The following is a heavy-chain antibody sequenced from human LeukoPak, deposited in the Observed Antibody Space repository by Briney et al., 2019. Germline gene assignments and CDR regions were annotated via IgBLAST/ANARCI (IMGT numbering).Heavy chain of an antibody. D-gene: IGHD5-12*01. CDR1: GYTFTSYG. J-gene: IGHJ4*02. CDR3: ASRDAGYSGYDPHFYFDY. CDR2: IIPIFGTA. V-gene: IGHV1-69*06. Sequence: SVKVSCKASGYTFTSYGISWVRQAPGQGLEWMGGIIPIFGTANYAQKFQGRVTITADKSTSTAYMELSSLRSEDTAVYYCASRDAGYSGYDPHFYFDYWGQGTLVTVSS.